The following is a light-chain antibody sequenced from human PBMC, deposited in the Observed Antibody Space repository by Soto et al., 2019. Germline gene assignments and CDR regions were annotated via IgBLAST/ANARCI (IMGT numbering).Light chain of an antibody. V-gene: IGKV1-5*03. CDR2: KAS. Sequence: DIQMTQSPSTLSASVGDRVTITCRASQSVSIWLAWYQQKPGKAPKLLIYKASSLESGVPSRFSGSGSGTEFTLTISSLQPNDFATYYCQQYNSYGTFGQGTKVEIK. J-gene: IGKJ1*01. CDR1: QSVSIW. CDR3: QQYNSYGT.